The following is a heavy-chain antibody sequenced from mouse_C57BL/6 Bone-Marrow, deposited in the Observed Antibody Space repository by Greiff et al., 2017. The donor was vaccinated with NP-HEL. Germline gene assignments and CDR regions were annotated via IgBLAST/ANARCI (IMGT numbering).Heavy chain of an antibody. CDR2: IYPRDGST. CDR1: GYTFTDHT. J-gene: IGHJ3*01. D-gene: IGHD2-4*01. CDR3: ASPPIYYDYEEFAY. Sequence: QVQLKEPDAELVKPGASVKISCKVSGYTFTDHTIHWMKQRPEQGLEWIGYIYPRDGSTKYNEKFKGKATLTADKSSSTAYMLLNSLTSVDSAVSFCASPPIYYDYEEFAYWGQGTLVTVSA. V-gene: IGHV1-78*01.